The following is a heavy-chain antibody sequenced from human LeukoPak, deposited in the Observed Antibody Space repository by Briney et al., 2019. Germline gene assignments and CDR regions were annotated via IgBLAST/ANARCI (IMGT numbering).Heavy chain of an antibody. CDR2: INTSGST. CDR3: ASIDITGTTWGAFDI. V-gene: IGHV4-4*07. CDR1: GGSISSYY. D-gene: IGHD1-7*01. J-gene: IGHJ3*02. Sequence: SETLSLACTVSGGSISSYYWSWIRQTAGKGLEWIGRINTSGSTNYNPSLKSRVTMSVDTSKNQFSLKLSSVTAADTAVYYCASIDITGTTWGAFDIWGQGTMVTVSS.